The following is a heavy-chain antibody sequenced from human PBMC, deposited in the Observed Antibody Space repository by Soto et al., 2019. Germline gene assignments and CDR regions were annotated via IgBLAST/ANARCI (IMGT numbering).Heavy chain of an antibody. CDR2: ISYDGSNK. CDR3: ASLEVTPPWGYYYYGMDV. D-gene: IGHD2-21*02. Sequence: GESLKISCAASGFTFSSYAMHWVRQAPGKGLEWVAVISYDGSNKYYADSVKGRFTISRDNSKNTLYLQMNSLRAEDTAVYYCASLEVTPPWGYYYYGMDVWGQGTTVTVSS. J-gene: IGHJ6*02. V-gene: IGHV3-30-3*01. CDR1: GFTFSSYA.